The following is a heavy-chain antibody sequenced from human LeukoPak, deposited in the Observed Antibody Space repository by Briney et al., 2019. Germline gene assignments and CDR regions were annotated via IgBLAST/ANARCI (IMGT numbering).Heavy chain of an antibody. D-gene: IGHD5-12*01. J-gene: IGHJ5*02. Sequence: SETPSLTCTVSGGSISNSTYYWNWIRQPAGKGLEWIGRIYSSGSTNYNPSLKSRVTISIDASKNQFSLKLSSVTAADTAVYYCARGQYSGYDYPNWFDPWGRGTVVTVSS. CDR3: ARGQYSGYDYPNWFDP. CDR2: IYSSGST. CDR1: GGSISNSTYY. V-gene: IGHV4-61*02.